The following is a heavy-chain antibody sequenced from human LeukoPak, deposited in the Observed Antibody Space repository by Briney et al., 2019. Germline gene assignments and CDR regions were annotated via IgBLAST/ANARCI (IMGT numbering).Heavy chain of an antibody. J-gene: IGHJ4*02. CDR1: GLTFSNYP. Sequence: GGSLRLSCAASGLTFSNYPMSWVRQAPGRGLEWLSTISASGDSATYADSVKGRFAISRDNAKNSLYLQMNSLRAEDTAVYYCTRAFLRSPEDYWGQGTLVTVSS. CDR2: ISASGDSA. CDR3: TRAFLRSPEDY. V-gene: IGHV3-23*01. D-gene: IGHD1-14*01.